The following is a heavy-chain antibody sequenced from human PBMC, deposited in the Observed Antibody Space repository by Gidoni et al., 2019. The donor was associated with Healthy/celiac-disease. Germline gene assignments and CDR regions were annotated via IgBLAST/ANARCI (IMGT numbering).Heavy chain of an antibody. Sequence: QVQLAQSRAEEKKPGASVKVSSKASGYTFTSFGISWVRQAPGQGVERMGWISAYNGNTVYAQKLQGRVTMTTETSTRTAYMGLRSLRADYTAVYYCARQRLDGVDFDYWGQGTLVTVSS. D-gene: IGHD1-1*01. CDR3: ARQRLDGVDFDY. V-gene: IGHV1-18*01. CDR2: ISAYNGNT. CDR1: GYTFTSFG. J-gene: IGHJ4*02.